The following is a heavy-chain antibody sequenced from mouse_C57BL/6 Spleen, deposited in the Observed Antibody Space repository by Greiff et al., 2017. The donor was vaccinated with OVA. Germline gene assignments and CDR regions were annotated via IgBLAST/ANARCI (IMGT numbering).Heavy chain of an antibody. D-gene: IGHD2-4*01. CDR1: GYTFTSYW. CDR3: ARKGDYDAGDYFDY. CDR2: IDPSDSYT. Sequence: QVQLQQPGAELVMPGASVKLSCKASGYTFTSYWMPWVKQRPGQGLEWIGEIDPSDSYTNYNQKFKGKSTLTVDKSSSTAYMQLSSLTSEDSAVYYCARKGDYDAGDYFDYWGQGTTLTVSS. J-gene: IGHJ2*01. V-gene: IGHV1-69*01.